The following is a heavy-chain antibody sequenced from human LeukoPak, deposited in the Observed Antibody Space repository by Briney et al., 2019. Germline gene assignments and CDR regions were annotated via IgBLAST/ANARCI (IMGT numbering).Heavy chain of an antibody. CDR3: ARTPLVITAKGFFDY. D-gene: IGHD4/OR15-4a*01. CDR2: IYWDNDD. Sequence: SGPTLVNPTQTLTLTCTFSGFSLHTRGVGVAWIRQPPGKALEWLALIYWDNDDRYSPSLKSRLTISKDASKNQVVLTMTNMDPVDTATYFCARTPLVITAKGFFDYWGQGTLVTVSS. V-gene: IGHV2-5*02. J-gene: IGHJ4*02. CDR1: GFSLHTRGVG.